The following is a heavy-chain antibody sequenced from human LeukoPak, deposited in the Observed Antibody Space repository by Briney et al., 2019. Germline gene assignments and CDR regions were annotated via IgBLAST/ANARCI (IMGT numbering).Heavy chain of an antibody. J-gene: IGHJ6*03. Sequence: GGSLRLSCAASGFTVSYNYMNWVRQAPGKGLELASVIYSGGNTYYADSVKGRFTISRDNSKNTLYLQMNSLRVEDTAVYYCASKLGSHCSGDRCHYYYYYMDVWGKGTTVTVSS. CDR3: ASKLGSHCSGDRCHYYYYYMDV. CDR2: IYSGGNT. CDR1: GFTVSYNY. D-gene: IGHD2-15*01. V-gene: IGHV3-53*01.